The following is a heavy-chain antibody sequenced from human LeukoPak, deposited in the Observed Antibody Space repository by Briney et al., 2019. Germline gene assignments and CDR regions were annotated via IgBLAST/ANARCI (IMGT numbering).Heavy chain of an antibody. CDR3: ARNQGSYGVVFDY. D-gene: IGHD1-14*01. CDR2: IYYSGST. CDR1: GVSISSSSYY. Sequence: PSETLSLTCTVSGVSISSSSYYWGWIRQPPGKGLEWIGSIYYSGSTYYNPSLKNRVTISVDTSKNQFSLKLSFVTAADTAVYYCARNQGSYGVVFDYWGQGTLVTVSS. V-gene: IGHV4-39*01. J-gene: IGHJ4*02.